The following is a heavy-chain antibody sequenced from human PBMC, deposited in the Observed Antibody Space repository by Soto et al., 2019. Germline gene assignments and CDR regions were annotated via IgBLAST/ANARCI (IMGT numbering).Heavy chain of an antibody. Sequence: EVQLLESGGGLVQPGGSLTLSCAASGFTFSSYAMSWVRQAPGKGLEWVSAISGGGNDRFYADSVRGRFTISRDNSRNTLYLHRNSLRAEDTAVHYCARSLFRASTDTEPFDSWGQGTLVTVSS. CDR2: ISGGGNDR. CDR1: GFTFSSYA. D-gene: IGHD3-3*01. V-gene: IGHV3-23*01. J-gene: IGHJ4*02. CDR3: ARSLFRASTDTEPFDS.